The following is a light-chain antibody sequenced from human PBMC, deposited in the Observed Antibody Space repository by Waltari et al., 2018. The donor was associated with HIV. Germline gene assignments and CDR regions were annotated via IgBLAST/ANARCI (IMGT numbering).Light chain of an antibody. CDR1: TSNIGTNI. CDR3: SAWDASLGAWV. Sequence: QSVLTQPPSASGTPGQRIIISCSGSTSNIGTNIVNWYRQLPGTTPRLLMHSNIQRPSGVRDRCSGSRSGTSASLAISGLQSEDEADYYCSAWDASLGAWVFGGGTKLTVL. J-gene: IGLJ3*02. CDR2: SNI. V-gene: IGLV1-44*01.